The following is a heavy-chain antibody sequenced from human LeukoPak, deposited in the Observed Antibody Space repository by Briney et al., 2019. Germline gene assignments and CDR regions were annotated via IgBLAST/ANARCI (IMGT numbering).Heavy chain of an antibody. V-gene: IGHV3-48*03. CDR3: ARDVGYCSGGSCYGGRYNWFDP. CDR2: ISSSGSTI. Sequence: GGSLRLSCAASGFIFSSYEMNWVRQAPGKGLEWVSYISSSGSTIYYADSVKGRFTISRDNAKNSLYLQMNSLRAEDTAVYYCARDVGYCSGGSCYGGRYNWFDPWGQGTLVTVSS. D-gene: IGHD2-15*01. CDR1: GFIFSSYE. J-gene: IGHJ5*02.